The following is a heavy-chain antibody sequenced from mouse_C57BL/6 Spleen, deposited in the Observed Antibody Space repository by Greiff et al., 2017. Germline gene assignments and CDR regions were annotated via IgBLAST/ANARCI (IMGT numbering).Heavy chain of an antibody. V-gene: IGHV7-3*01. CDR1: GFTFTDYY. D-gene: IGHD1-1*01. CDR3: ARSGSSYGYFDV. CDR2: IRNKANGYTT. Sequence: EVKLVESGGGLVQPGGSLSLSCAASGFTFTDYYMSWVRQPPGKALEWLGFIRNKANGYTTEYSASVKGRFTISRDNSQSILYLQMNALRAEDSATYYCARSGSSYGYFDVWGTGTTVTVSS. J-gene: IGHJ1*03.